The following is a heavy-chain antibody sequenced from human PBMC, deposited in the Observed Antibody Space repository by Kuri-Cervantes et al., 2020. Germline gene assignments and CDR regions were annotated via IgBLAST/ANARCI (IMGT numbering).Heavy chain of an antibody. Sequence: SQTLSLTCAVYGGSLSGNYWSWIRPPPGKGLEWIGEINHSGSTNYNPSLKSRVTISVDTSKNQFTLTLSSVTAADPAVYYCARARAAARFDYWGQGTLVTVSS. CDR2: INHSGST. J-gene: IGHJ4*02. V-gene: IGHV4-34*01. CDR1: GGSLSGNY. CDR3: ARARAAARFDY. D-gene: IGHD6-6*01.